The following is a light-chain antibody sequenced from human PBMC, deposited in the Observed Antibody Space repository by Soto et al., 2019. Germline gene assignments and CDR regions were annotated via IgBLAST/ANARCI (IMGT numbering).Light chain of an antibody. CDR2: GAS. Sequence: EIVMTQSPATLSVSPGERATLSCRASQSISSNLAWYQQKPGQAPRLLIYGASTRATGIPARFSGSGSGTEFNLPISSLQSEDFAMYYCQHYSVRCPWPLGQVIKVEFK. CDR3: QHYSVRCPWP. V-gene: IGKV3-15*01. J-gene: IGKJ1*01. CDR1: QSISSN.